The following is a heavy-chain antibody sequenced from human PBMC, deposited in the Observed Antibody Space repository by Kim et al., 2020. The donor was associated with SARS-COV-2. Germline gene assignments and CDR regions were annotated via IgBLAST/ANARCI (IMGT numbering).Heavy chain of an antibody. CDR3: ARKRYCSSTSCDYYYYGMDV. J-gene: IGHJ6*02. CDR2: INHSGST. D-gene: IGHD2-2*01. CDR1: GGSFSGYY. V-gene: IGHV4-34*01. Sequence: SETLSLTCAVYGGSFSGYYWSWIRQPPGKGLEWIGEINHSGSTNYNPSLKSRVTISVDTSKNQFSLKLSSVTAADTAVYYCARKRYCSSTSCDYYYYGMDVWGQGTTVTVSS.